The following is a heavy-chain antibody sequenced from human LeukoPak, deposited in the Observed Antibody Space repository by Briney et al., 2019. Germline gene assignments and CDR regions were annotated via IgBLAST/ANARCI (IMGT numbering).Heavy chain of an antibody. D-gene: IGHD6-6*01. CDR2: ISSSSSYI. CDR3: ARGASIAARLLDY. J-gene: IGHJ4*02. V-gene: IGHV3-21*01. Sequence: SGGYLTLSCAASGFTFSSYSMNWVRQAPGKGLEWVSSISSSSSYIYYADSVKGRFTISRDNAKNSLYLQMNSLRAEDTAVYYCARGASIAARLLDYWGQGTLVTVSS. CDR1: GFTFSSYS.